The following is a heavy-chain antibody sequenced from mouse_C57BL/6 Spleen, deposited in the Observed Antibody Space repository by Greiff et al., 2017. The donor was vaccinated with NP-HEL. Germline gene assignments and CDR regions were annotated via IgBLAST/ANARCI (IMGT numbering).Heavy chain of an antibody. CDR2: IYPGDGDT. V-gene: IGHV1-82*01. D-gene: IGHD4-1*01. CDR3: ARKTGTWFAY. CDR1: GYAFSSSW. J-gene: IGHJ3*01. Sequence: QVQLQQPGPELVKPGASVKISCKASGYAFSSSWMNWVKQRPGKGLEWIGRIYPGDGDTNYNGKFKGKATLTADKYSSTAYMQLSSLTSEDSAVYFCARKTGTWFAYWGQGTLVTVSA.